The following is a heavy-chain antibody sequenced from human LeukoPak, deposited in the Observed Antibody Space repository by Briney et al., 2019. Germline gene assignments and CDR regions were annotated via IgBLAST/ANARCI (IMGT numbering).Heavy chain of an antibody. CDR2: IGNSGST. D-gene: IGHD5-24*01. Sequence: PGGSLRLSCAAFGFTFSSYEMNWFRQAPGKGLEWVSYIGNSGSTKYADSVRGRFTISRDNTKSSVYLQMNSLRVEDTAVYYCASLWKLPGGNWGQGTLVTVSS. V-gene: IGHV3-48*03. CDR1: GFTFSSYE. CDR3: ASLWKLPGGN. J-gene: IGHJ1*01.